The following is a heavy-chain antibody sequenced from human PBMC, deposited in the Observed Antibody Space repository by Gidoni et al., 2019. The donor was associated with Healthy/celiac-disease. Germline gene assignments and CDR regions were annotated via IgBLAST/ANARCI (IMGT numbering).Heavy chain of an antibody. V-gene: IGHV1-69*01. Sequence: QVQLVQSGAEVKKPGSSVKVSCKASGGTFTSYAISWVRQAPGQGLEWMGGIIPIFGTANYAQKFQGRVTITADESTSTAYMELSSLRSEDTAVYYCARGSPAMNYYGSGSYFRPFDYWGQGTLVTVSS. D-gene: IGHD3-10*01. J-gene: IGHJ4*02. CDR1: GGTFTSYA. CDR2: IIPIFGTA. CDR3: ARGSPAMNYYGSGSYFRPFDY.